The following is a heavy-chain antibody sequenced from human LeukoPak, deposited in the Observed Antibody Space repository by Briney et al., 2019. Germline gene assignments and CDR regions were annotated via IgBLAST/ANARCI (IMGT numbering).Heavy chain of an antibody. CDR3: ARDDYGDYGGYYYYMDV. V-gene: IGHV1-18*01. D-gene: IGHD4-17*01. CDR2: ISAYNGNT. CDR1: GYTFTSYD. J-gene: IGHJ6*03. Sequence: GASVKVSCKASGYTFTSYDISWVRQAPGQGLEWMGWISAYNGNTNYAQKLQGRVTMTTDTSTSTAYMELRSLRSDDTAVYYCARDDYGDYGGYYYYMDVWGKGTTVTISS.